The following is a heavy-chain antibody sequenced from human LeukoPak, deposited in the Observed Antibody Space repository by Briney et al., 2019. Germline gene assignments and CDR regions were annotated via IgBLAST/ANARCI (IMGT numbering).Heavy chain of an antibody. Sequence: ASVTVSCKASGYTFTSYAMNWVRQAPGQGLEWMGWIKTNTGNPTYAQDFTGRFVFSLDTSVSTAYLQISSLKTEDTAVYYCASAARGLHYYDISVYVDYWGQGTLVTVSS. V-gene: IGHV7-4-1*02. CDR3: ASAARGLHYYDISVYVDY. J-gene: IGHJ4*02. CDR1: GYTFTSYA. CDR2: IKTNTGNP. D-gene: IGHD3-22*01.